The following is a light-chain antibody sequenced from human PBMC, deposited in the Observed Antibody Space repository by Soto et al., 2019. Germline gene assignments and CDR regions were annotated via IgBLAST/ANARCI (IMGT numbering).Light chain of an antibody. V-gene: IGKV3-20*01. CDR1: QSVSSSY. Sequence: IVLNHSAGTLILYPGERATLSCRASQSVSSSYLAWYQQKPGQAPRLLIYGASSRATGIPDRFSGSGSGTDFTLTISRLEPEDFAVYYCQQYGSSPLLTFGGGTKVDIK. CDR2: GAS. CDR3: QQYGSSPLLT. J-gene: IGKJ4*01.